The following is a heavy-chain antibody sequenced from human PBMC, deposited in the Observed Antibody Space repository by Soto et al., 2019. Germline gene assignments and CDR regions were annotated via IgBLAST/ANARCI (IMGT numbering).Heavy chain of an antibody. J-gene: IGHJ5*02. CDR2: INWNGGST. CDR3: AREDDILTGLITFDP. D-gene: IGHD3-9*01. V-gene: IGHV3-20*01. Sequence: GGSLRLSCAASGFTFDDYGMSWVRQAPGKGLEWVSGINWNGGSTGYADSVKGRFTISRDNAKNSLYLQMNSLRAEDTALYHCAREDDILTGLITFDPWGQGTLVTVSS. CDR1: GFTFDDYG.